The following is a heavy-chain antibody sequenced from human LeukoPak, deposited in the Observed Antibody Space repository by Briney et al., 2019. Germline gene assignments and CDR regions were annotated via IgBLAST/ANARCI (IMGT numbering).Heavy chain of an antibody. Sequence: KPSETLSLTCTVSGGSISSSSYYWGSIRQPPGKGLEWIGSIYYSGSTYYNPSLKSRVTISVDTSKNQFSLKLSSVTAADTAVYYCASDPNSSGYPFFDYWGQGTLVTVSS. CDR3: ASDPNSSGYPFFDY. CDR1: GGSISSSSYY. CDR2: IYYSGST. V-gene: IGHV4-39*07. J-gene: IGHJ4*02. D-gene: IGHD3-22*01.